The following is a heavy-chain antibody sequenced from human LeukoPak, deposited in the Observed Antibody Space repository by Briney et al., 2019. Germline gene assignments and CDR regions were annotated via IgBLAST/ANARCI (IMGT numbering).Heavy chain of an antibody. V-gene: IGHV5-51*01. CDR3: ARRGSGWYVDY. D-gene: IGHD6-19*01. J-gene: IGHJ4*02. Sequence: GESLKISCKGSGYSFSSYWIGWVRQMPGKGLEWMGIIYPGDSDTRYSPSFQGPVTISVDNSISTAYLQWSSLKASDTALYYCARRGSGWYVDYWGQGTLVTVSS. CDR1: GYSFSSYW. CDR2: IYPGDSDT.